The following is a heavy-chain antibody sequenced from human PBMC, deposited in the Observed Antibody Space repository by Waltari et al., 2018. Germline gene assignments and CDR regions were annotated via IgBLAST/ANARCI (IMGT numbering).Heavy chain of an antibody. V-gene: IGHV4-4*07. Sequence: QVQLQESGPGLVKPSETLSLTCTVSGGSISGYYWNWIRQPAGKGLEWIGRVYTSGRTNYNPSLKSRVTMSVDTSKNQFSLKLSSVTAADTAVYFCAREIDRGPGRWFDPWGQGTLVTVSS. CDR2: VYTSGRT. J-gene: IGHJ5*02. CDR3: AREIDRGPGRWFDP. D-gene: IGHD1-26*01. CDR1: GGSISGYY.